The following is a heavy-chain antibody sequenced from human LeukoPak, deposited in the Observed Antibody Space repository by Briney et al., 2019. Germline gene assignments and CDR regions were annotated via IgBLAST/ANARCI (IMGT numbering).Heavy chain of an antibody. CDR3: AREGPPALY. Sequence: PSETLSLTCTVSGGSISSGGYYWSWIRQHPGKGLEWIGYIYYSGSTYCNPSLKGRVTISVDRSKNQFSLKLSSVTAADTTVYYCAREGPPALYWGQGTLVTVSS. D-gene: IGHD2-2*01. CDR1: GGSISSGGYY. J-gene: IGHJ4*02. CDR2: IYYSGST. V-gene: IGHV4-31*03.